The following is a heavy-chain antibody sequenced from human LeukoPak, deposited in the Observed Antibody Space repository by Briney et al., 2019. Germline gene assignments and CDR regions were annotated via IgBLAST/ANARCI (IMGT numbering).Heavy chain of an antibody. J-gene: IGHJ4*02. D-gene: IGHD3-3*01. Sequence: PSETLSLTCTVSGGSISSYYWSWIRQPPGKGLEWIGYIYYSGSTNYNPSLKCRVTISVDTSKNQFSLKLSSVTAADTAMYYCARGRFLESFDYWGQGTLVTVSS. CDR2: IYYSGST. CDR1: GGSISSYY. V-gene: IGHV4-59*01. CDR3: ARGRFLESFDY.